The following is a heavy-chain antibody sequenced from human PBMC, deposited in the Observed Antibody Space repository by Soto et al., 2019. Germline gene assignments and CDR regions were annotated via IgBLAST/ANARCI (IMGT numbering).Heavy chain of an antibody. Sequence: QLQLVESGGGVVQPGRSMRLSCAASGITFSSYALHWVRQAPGKGLDWVAVISYDGSNKYYADSVKGRFSISRDNSKNTLYLQMNSLTVEDTAVYYCARDLVGGSYNYWGQGTLVTVSS. CDR3: ARDLVGGSYNY. J-gene: IGHJ4*02. CDR2: ISYDGSNK. V-gene: IGHV3-30-3*01. CDR1: GITFSSYA. D-gene: IGHD1-26*01.